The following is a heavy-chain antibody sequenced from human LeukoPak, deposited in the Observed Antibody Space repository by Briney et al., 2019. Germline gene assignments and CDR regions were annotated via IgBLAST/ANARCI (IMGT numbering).Heavy chain of an antibody. CDR2: IYYSGST. CDR3: ASLDIAYYYHYGMDV. J-gene: IGHJ6*02. CDR1: GGSISSYY. V-gene: IGHV4-59*08. D-gene: IGHD3-9*01. Sequence: SETLSLTCTVSGGSISSYYWSWIRQPPGKGLEWIGYIYYSGSTNYNPSLKSRVTISVDTSKNQFSLKLSSVTAADTAVYYCASLDIAYYYHYGMDVWGQGTTVTVSS.